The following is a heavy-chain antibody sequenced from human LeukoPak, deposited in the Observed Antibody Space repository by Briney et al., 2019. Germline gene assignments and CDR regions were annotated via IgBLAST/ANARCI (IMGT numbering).Heavy chain of an antibody. Sequence: GGSLRLSCAASGFTFSSYGMHWVRQAPGKGLEWVAFIRYDGSKKYYADSVKGRFTISRDNSKNTLCLQMNSLRAEDTAVYYCAKGLYSSSWYFDLWGRGTLVTVSS. CDR1: GFTFSSYG. D-gene: IGHD6-13*01. CDR3: AKGLYSSSWYFDL. J-gene: IGHJ2*01. V-gene: IGHV3-30*02. CDR2: IRYDGSKK.